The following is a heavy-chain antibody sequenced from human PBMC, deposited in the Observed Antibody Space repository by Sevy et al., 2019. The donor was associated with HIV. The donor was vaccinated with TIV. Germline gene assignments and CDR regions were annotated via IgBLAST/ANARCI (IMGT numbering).Heavy chain of an antibody. CDR2: ISGGGTYI. J-gene: IGHJ3*02. V-gene: IGHV3-21*01. CDR1: EFTFSSYS. D-gene: IGHD4-17*01. Sequence: GESLKISCATSEFTFSSYSMNWVRQAPGNGLEWVSSISGGGTYIYYADSVKGRFTISRDNAKNSLSLQMNSLRAEDTAVYYCARGTHDYGDYDRDALDIWGQGTMVTVSS. CDR3: ARGTHDYGDYDRDALDI.